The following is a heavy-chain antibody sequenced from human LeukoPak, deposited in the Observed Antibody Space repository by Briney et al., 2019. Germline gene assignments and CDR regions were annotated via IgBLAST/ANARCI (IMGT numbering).Heavy chain of an antibody. D-gene: IGHD1-26*01. J-gene: IGHJ4*02. CDR2: INAGNGNT. V-gene: IGHV1-3*03. Sequence: GASVKVSCKASGYTFSTYAMHWVRQAPGQRLEWMGWINAGNGNTKYSQEFQGRVTITRDTSASTAYMELRSLRSEDMAVYYCARDYRGTHYDYWGQGTLVTVSS. CDR3: ARDYRGTHYDY. CDR1: GYTFSTYA.